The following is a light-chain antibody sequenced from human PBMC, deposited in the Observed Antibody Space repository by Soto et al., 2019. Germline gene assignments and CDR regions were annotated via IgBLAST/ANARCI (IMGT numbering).Light chain of an antibody. CDR2: KVS. CDR3: MQATQFPRYT. Sequence: DIVMTQTPLSSPVTLGQPASISCRSSQSLVHSDGNTYLSWLHQRPGQPPRLLIYKVSHRLSGVPDRFSGSGAVTDFTLKISRVEAEDVGVYYCMQATQFPRYTFGQGTKLEIK. CDR1: QSLVHSDGNTY. J-gene: IGKJ2*01. V-gene: IGKV2-24*01.